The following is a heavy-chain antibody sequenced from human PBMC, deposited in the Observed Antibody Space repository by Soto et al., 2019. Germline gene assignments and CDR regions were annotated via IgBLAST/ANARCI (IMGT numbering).Heavy chain of an antibody. J-gene: IGHJ4*02. CDR3: ARDPIAAAGTVVDY. Sequence: EVQLVESGGGLVQPGGSLRLSCAASGFTFSSYSMNWVRQAPGKGLEWVSYISSSSSTIYYADSVKGRFTIPRDNAKNALYLQMNSLRDEDTAVYYCARDPIAAAGTVVDYWGQGTLVTVSS. D-gene: IGHD6-13*01. CDR2: ISSSSSTI. V-gene: IGHV3-48*02. CDR1: GFTFSSYS.